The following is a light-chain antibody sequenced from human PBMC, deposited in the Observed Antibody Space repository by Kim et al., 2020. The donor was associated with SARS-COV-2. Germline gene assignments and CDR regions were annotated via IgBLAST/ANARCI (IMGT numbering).Light chain of an antibody. CDR2: EVS. J-gene: IGLJ3*02. Sequence: GQSVTISCTGTSSDVGNYNRVSWYQQPPGTAPKLMIYEVSNRPSGVPDRFSGSKSGNTASLTISELQAEDEADYYCSSYTSSSTWVFGGGTQLTVL. V-gene: IGLV2-18*02. CDR3: SSYTSSSTWV. CDR1: SSDVGNYNR.